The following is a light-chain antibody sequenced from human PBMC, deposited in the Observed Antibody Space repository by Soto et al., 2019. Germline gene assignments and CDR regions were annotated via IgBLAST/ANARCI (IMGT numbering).Light chain of an antibody. CDR2: GAS. J-gene: IGKJ3*01. CDR3: QQYNNWPIFT. CDR1: QSVSSN. V-gene: IGKV3-15*01. Sequence: EIVMTQSPATLSVSPGKRATLSCRASQSVSSNLAWYQQKPGQAPRLLIYGASSRATAIPARFSGSGSGTEFTLTISSLQSEEFAFYYCQQYNNWPIFTFGPGTKVDIK.